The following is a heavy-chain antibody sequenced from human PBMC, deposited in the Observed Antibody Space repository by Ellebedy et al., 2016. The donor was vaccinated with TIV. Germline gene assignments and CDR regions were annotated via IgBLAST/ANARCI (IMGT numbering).Heavy chain of an antibody. Sequence: GGSLRLSXVGFGFTFSDSVMHWVRQDPGKGLDWVAGISVDGGAVHYPDSVKSRFTISRDNAQNTVYLQMNSLRLEDTAVYYCVRGWYSSGHCDVFAMWGQGTIVTVSS. D-gene: IGHD6-19*01. CDR3: VRGWYSSGHCDVFAM. CDR1: GFTFSDSV. J-gene: IGHJ3*02. V-gene: IGHV3-30*03. CDR2: ISVDGGAV.